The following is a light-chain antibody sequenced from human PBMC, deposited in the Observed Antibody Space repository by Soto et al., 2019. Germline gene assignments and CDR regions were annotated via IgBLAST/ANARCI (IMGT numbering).Light chain of an antibody. J-gene: IGLJ2*01. CDR3: SSYAGSNNPHVV. CDR2: EVS. V-gene: IGLV2-8*01. CDR1: SSDVGGYNY. Sequence: QSALTQPPSASGSPGQSVTISCTGTSSDVGGYNYVSWYQQHPGKAPKLMIYEVSKRPSGVPDRFSGSKSGNTASLTVSELQAEDEADYYCSSYAGSNNPHVVFGGGTKLTVL.